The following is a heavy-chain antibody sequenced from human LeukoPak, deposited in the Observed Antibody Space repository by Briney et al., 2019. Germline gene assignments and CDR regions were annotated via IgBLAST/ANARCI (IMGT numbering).Heavy chain of an antibody. Sequence: VASVKVSCKTSGYTFTSYAMNWVRQAPGQGLEWMGWINTNTGNPTYAQGFTGRFVFSLDTSVSTAYLQISSLKAEDTAVYYCARVEWDSGGFDLDYWGQGTLVTVSS. CDR1: GYTFTSYA. CDR3: ARVEWDSGGFDLDY. D-gene: IGHD1-26*01. V-gene: IGHV7-4-1*02. CDR2: INTNTGNP. J-gene: IGHJ4*02.